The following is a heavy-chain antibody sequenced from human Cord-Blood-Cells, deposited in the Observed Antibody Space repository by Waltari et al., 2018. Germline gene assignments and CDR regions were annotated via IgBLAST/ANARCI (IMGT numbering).Heavy chain of an antibody. CDR3: ARVLAARGAFDI. CDR1: GVPLRGFA. Sequence: QVQLVESGVGVVQPGRSLRLSCAASGVPLRGFALAGARQAPGKGLEWVAVISYDGSNKYYADSVKGRFTISRDNSKNTLYLQMNSLRAEDTAVYYCARVLAARGAFDIWGQGTMVTVSS. D-gene: IGHD6-13*01. J-gene: IGHJ3*02. CDR2: ISYDGSNK. V-gene: IGHV3-30-3*01.